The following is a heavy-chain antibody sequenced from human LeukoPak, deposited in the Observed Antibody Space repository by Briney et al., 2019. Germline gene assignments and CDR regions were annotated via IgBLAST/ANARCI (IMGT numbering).Heavy chain of an antibody. CDR3: ARDTYVYYYDSSGFDY. Sequence: PSETLSLTCTVSGGSISSYYWSWIRQPAGKGLESIGHISTSGSTNYNPSLKTRVTMSVDTSKNQFSLKLGSVTAADTAVYYCARDTYVYYYDSSGFDYWGQGTLVTVSS. CDR1: GGSISSYY. V-gene: IGHV4-4*07. CDR2: ISTSGST. D-gene: IGHD3-22*01. J-gene: IGHJ4*02.